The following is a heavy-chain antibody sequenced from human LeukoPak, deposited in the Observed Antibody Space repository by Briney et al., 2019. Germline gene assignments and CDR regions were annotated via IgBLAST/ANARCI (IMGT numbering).Heavy chain of an antibody. Sequence: GGSLRLSCAASGFTFSSYAMSWVRQAPGKGLEWVSAISGSGGSTYYADSVKGRFTISRDNSKNTLYLQMNSLRAEDTAVYYCAKDPYYDILTGFQGGYYFDYWGQGTLVTVSS. CDR2: ISGSGGST. CDR1: GFTFSSYA. CDR3: AKDPYYDILTGFQGGYYFDY. D-gene: IGHD3-9*01. V-gene: IGHV3-23*01. J-gene: IGHJ4*02.